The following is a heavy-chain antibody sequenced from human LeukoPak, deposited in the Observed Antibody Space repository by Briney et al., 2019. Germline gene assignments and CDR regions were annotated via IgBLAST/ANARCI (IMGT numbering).Heavy chain of an antibody. CDR1: VYNFTGYY. V-gene: IGHV1-2*02. CDR2: INPKSGGP. D-gene: IGHD2-2*01. CDR3: ASQGAVVPAAMPY. J-gene: IGHJ4*02. Sequence: ASVKVSCKASVYNFTGYYMHWVRQAPGQGLEWMGWINPKSGGPNYAQKFQGRVTMTRDTSINTAYMDLSRLRSDDTAVYYCASQGAVVPAAMPYWGQGTLVTVSS.